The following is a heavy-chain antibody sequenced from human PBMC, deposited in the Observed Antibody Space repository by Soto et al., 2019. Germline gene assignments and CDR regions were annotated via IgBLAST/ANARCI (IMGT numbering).Heavy chain of an antibody. CDR1: GFSFSRYG. V-gene: IGHV3-30*18. J-gene: IGHJ3*01. CDR3: SKAMIGSYDSDAFDV. CDR2: ISYDESTT. D-gene: IGHD3-22*01. Sequence: GGSLRLSCAASGFSFSRYGIHWVRQAPGKGLEWVAVISYDESTTFYADSVKGRFTISRDNSKNTLFLQMNSLRPEDTAVYYCSKAMIGSYDSDAFDVWGQGTMVTVS.